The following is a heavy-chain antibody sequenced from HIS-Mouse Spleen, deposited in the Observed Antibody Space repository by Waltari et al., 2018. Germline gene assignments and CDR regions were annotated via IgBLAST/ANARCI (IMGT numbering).Heavy chain of an antibody. CDR1: GVTFSSYW. V-gene: IGHV3-74*01. D-gene: IGHD1-1*01. Sequence: EVQLVESGGGLVQPGGSLRLSCAASGVTFSSYWMHWVRQGPGKGLVWVSRINSDGSSTSYADSVKGRFTISRDNAKNTLYLQMNSLRAEDTAVYYCARDLELDAFDIWGQGTMVTVSS. J-gene: IGHJ3*02. CDR3: ARDLELDAFDI. CDR2: INSDGSST.